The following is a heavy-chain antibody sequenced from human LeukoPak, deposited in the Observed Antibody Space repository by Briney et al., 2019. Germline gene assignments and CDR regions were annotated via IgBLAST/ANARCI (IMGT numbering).Heavy chain of an antibody. J-gene: IGHJ3*02. CDR2: ISGSGGST. V-gene: IGHV3-23*01. CDR1: GFTFSSYA. Sequence: QAGGSLRLSCAASGFTFSSYAMSWVRQAPGKGLEWVSAISGSGGSTYYADSVKGRFTISRENSKNTLYLQMNSLRAEDTAVYYCGVVYARDWVGAFDIWGQGTMVTVSS. CDR3: GVVYARDWVGAFDI. D-gene: IGHD2-8*02.